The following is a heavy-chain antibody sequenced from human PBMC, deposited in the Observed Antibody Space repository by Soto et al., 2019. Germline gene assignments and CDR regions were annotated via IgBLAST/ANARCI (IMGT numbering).Heavy chain of an antibody. CDR2: IISIFGTA. CDR3: ARGGKERFRGSGMDV. J-gene: IGHJ6*02. CDR1: GGTFSRYA. D-gene: IGHD1-1*01. V-gene: IGHV1-69*01. Sequence: QVQLVQSGAEVKKPGTSVKVSCKVSGGTFSRYAISWVRQAPGQGLAWMGEIISIFGTAMYAQKFQGRVTIIADESASTAYMELSGLRSADTAVYYCARGGKERFRGSGMDVWGQGTTVTVSS.